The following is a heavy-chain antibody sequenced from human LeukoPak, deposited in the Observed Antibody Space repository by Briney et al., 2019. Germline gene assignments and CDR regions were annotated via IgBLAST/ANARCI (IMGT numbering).Heavy chain of an antibody. CDR2: IYYSGST. V-gene: IGHV4-59*01. Sequence: SETLSLTCTVSGGSISSYYWSWIRQPPGKGLEWIGYIYYSGSTNYNPSLKSRVTISVDTSKNQFSLKLISVTAADTAVYYCARVGSPIIAFDIWGQGTMVTVSS. CDR1: GGSISSYY. J-gene: IGHJ3*02. D-gene: IGHD1-14*01. CDR3: ARVGSPIIAFDI.